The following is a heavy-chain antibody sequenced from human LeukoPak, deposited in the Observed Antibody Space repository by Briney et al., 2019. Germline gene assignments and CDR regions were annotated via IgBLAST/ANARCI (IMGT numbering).Heavy chain of an antibody. V-gene: IGHV1-46*01. CDR1: GYTFTSYY. Sequence: ASVKVSCKASGYTFTSYYMHWVRQAPVQGLEWVGIVNPSGGSTSYAQKFQGRVTMTRDMSTSTVYMELSSLRSEDTAVYYCARDRDRVVVAANRYYYYYYYMDVWGKGTTVTVSS. CDR2: VNPSGGST. J-gene: IGHJ6*03. D-gene: IGHD2-15*01. CDR3: ARDRDRVVVAANRYYYYYYYMDV.